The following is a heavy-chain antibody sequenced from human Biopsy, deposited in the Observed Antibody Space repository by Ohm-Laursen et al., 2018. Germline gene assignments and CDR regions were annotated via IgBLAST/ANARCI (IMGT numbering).Heavy chain of an antibody. CDR3: ARSGSDSLNYYFDF. V-gene: IGHV6-1*01. Sequence: QTLSLTCAISGDSVSSNRAAWNWIRQSPSRGLEWLGRTFYRAKWYTDFAVSVKSRITLTPDPSTNQFSLQLNSVTPDDTAVYYCARSGSDSLNYYFDFWGQGTLVIVS. CDR2: TFYRAKWYT. J-gene: IGHJ4*02. D-gene: IGHD2-21*02. CDR1: GDSVSSNRAA.